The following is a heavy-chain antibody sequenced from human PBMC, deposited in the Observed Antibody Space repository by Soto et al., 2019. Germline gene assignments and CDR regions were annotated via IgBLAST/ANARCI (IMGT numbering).Heavy chain of an antibody. CDR1: GGSISSGGYS. CDR2: IYYSGST. J-gene: IGHJ6*02. Sequence: SETLSLTCAVSGGSISSGGYSWSWIRQPPGKGLEWIGYIYYSGSTYYNPSLKSRVTISVDRSKNQFSLKLSSVTAADTAVYYCARQEGNYYGMDVWGQGTTVTVSS. CDR3: ARQEGNYYGMDV. V-gene: IGHV4-30-2*01.